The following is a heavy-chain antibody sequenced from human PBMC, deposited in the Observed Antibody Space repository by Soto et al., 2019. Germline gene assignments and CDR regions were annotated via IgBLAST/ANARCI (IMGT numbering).Heavy chain of an antibody. J-gene: IGHJ3*01. Sequence: LRLSCTASGFTFSSYEMTWVRQAPGKGLEWISYITSGGTTYYADSAKGRFTISRDNAKNSLYLHLNSLTAEDTAIYYCARELSGNYFTFDLWGQGTMVTVSS. D-gene: IGHD1-26*01. V-gene: IGHV3-48*03. CDR3: ARELSGNYFTFDL. CDR1: GFTFSSYE. CDR2: ITSGGTT.